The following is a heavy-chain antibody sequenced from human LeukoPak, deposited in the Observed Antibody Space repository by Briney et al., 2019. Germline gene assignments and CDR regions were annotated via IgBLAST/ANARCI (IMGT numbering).Heavy chain of an antibody. J-gene: IGHJ4*02. Sequence: GGSLRLSCTASGFTFSSYSMNWVRQTPGKGLEWVSYISSSSSTIHYADSVKGQFTISRDNAKNSLYLEINSLRAEDTAVYYCAPKMYYYDSSAYYPFDYWGQGTLVTVSS. CDR2: ISSSSSTI. CDR1: GFTFSSYS. D-gene: IGHD3-22*01. CDR3: APKMYYYDSSAYYPFDY. V-gene: IGHV3-48*01.